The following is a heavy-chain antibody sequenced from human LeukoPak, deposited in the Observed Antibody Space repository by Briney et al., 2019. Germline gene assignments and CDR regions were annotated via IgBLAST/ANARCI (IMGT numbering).Heavy chain of an antibody. CDR2: IYPGDSDT. CDR1: GYSFTSYW. J-gene: IGHJ4*02. CDR3: ASHLGDYYYVDY. V-gene: IGHV5-51*01. Sequence: GESLKISCKGSGYSFTSYWIGWVRQMPGKGLEWMGIIYPGDSDTRYSPSFQGQVTISADKSISTAFLQWTSLKASDAAMSYCASHLGDYYYVDYWGQGTLVTVSS. D-gene: IGHD2-21*02.